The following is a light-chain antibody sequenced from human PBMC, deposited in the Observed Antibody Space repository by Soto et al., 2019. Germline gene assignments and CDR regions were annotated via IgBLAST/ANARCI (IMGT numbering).Light chain of an antibody. CDR2: DDT. J-gene: IGLJ1*01. Sequence: QSVLTQPASVSGSPGQSITISCTGTSSDVGGYNYVSWYQQHPVKAPKLMIYDDTNRPSGVSDRFSGSKSGNTASLTISGLQAEDEADYYCSSYTSSSTPYVFGTGTRSPS. CDR3: SSYTSSSTPYV. CDR1: SSDVGGYNY. V-gene: IGLV2-14*01.